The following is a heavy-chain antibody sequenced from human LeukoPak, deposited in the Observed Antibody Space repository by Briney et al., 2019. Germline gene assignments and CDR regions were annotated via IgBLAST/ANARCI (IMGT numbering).Heavy chain of an antibody. CDR1: GFTFSNYA. Sequence: PGGSLRLSCTASGFTFSNYAMSWVRQAPGKGLEWVSTISGSDGSTYYADSVKGRFTISRDNSKNALFLQMNSLRAEDTAVYYCAKGSAAGRPYYFDFWGQGTLVSVSS. V-gene: IGHV3-23*01. D-gene: IGHD6-6*01. J-gene: IGHJ4*02. CDR3: AKGSAAGRPYYFDF. CDR2: ISGSDGST.